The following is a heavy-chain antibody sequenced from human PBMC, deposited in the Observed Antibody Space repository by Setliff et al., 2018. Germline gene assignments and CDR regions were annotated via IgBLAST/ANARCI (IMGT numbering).Heavy chain of an antibody. V-gene: IGHV1-18*01. CDR1: GYSFTDYG. CDR2: ISSYNGKA. J-gene: IGHJ4*02. CDR3: SRLVRYCTATTCQRLSGGEY. Sequence: ASVKVSCKASGYSFTDYGIAWVRQAPGQGLEWMGWISSYNGKAYYAQKFQGRVTLTTDTSAGTAYMELRSLESDDTAVYYCSRLVRYCTATTCQRLSGGEYWGQGTLVTAPQ. D-gene: IGHD2-8*02.